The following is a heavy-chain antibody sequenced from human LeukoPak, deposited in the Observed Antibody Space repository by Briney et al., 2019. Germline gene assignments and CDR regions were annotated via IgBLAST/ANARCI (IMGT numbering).Heavy chain of an antibody. CDR2: ISSDGTST. CDR3: AGGYRYFHH. Sequence: GESLKISCAASGFTFSSYWMHWVRQAPGKGLVWVSRISSDGTSTSYADSVKGRFTISRDNAKNTLYLQMNSLRAEDTAVYYCAGGYRYFHHWGQGTLVTVSS. D-gene: IGHD1-1*01. J-gene: IGHJ1*01. V-gene: IGHV3-74*01. CDR1: GFTFSSYW.